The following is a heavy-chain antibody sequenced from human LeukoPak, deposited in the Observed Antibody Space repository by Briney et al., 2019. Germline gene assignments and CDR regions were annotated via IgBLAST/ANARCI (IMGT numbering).Heavy chain of an antibody. J-gene: IGHJ4*02. CDR1: GFTFSSYG. CDR3: AKDLRYSGYEAH. Sequence: GGSLRLSCAASGFTFSSYGMSWVRQAPGKGLEWVSAISGSGGSTYYADSVKGRFTISRDNSKNTLYLQMNSLRAEDTAVYYCAKDLRYSGYEAHWGQGTLVTVSS. CDR2: ISGSGGST. D-gene: IGHD5-12*01. V-gene: IGHV3-23*01.